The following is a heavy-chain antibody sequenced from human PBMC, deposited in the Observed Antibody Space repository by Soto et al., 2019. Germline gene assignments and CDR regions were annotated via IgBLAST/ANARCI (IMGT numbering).Heavy chain of an antibody. CDR3: ARETYEDSYGSGPHVY. CDR1: GGTFSSYA. CDR2: IIPIYGTA. D-gene: IGHD5-18*01. V-gene: IGHV1-69*01. Sequence: QVQLVQSGAEVKKPGSSVKVSCKASGGTFSSYAISWVRQAPGQGLEWMGGIIPIYGTANYAQKFQGRVTITADESTSKAYMELSSLRSEDTAVYYGARETYEDSYGSGPHVYWGQGTLVTVSS. J-gene: IGHJ4*02.